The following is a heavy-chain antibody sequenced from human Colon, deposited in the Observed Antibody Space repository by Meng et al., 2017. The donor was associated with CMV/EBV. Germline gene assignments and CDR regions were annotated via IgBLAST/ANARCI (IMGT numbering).Heavy chain of an antibody. Sequence: SGPTLVKPTQTLTLTCTFSGFSLRTSGVGVAWIRQPPGEALEWLALIYWNDDKRYSPSLTNRLTITKDTSKNRVVLTMTNMDPVDTGTYYCTHGSRAWSRVFYYFDIDVWGRGTTVTVSS. CDR2: IYWNDDK. CDR1: GFSLRTSGVG. J-gene: IGHJ6*02. V-gene: IGHV2-5*01. D-gene: IGHD6-19*01. CDR3: THGSRAWSRVFYYFDIDV.